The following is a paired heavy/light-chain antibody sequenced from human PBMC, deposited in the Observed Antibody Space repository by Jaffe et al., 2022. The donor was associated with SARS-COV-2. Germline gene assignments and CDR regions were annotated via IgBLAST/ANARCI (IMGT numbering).Light chain of an antibody. V-gene: IGLV3-19*01. J-gene: IGLJ1*01. Sequence: SSELTQDPAVSVALGQTVRITCQGDSLRTYYANWYQQKPGQAPVVVIYDKNNRPSGIPDRFSGSSSGNTASLTITGAQAEDEADYYCNSRDSSGNHVFGTGTKVTVL. CDR1: SLRTYY. CDR3: NSRDSSGNHV. CDR2: DKN.
Heavy chain of an antibody. J-gene: IGHJ4*02. D-gene: IGHD3-3*01. Sequence: QVQLQESGPGLVKPSQTLSLTCTVSGGSISSGNYYWSWIRQPAGKGLEWIGRIYISGSTNYNPSLKSRVTISLDTSKNQFSLKLSSVTAADTAVYYCARAYYDFWSGYLDYWGQGTLVTVSS. V-gene: IGHV4-61*02. CDR2: IYISGST. CDR1: GGSISSGNYY. CDR3: ARAYYDFWSGYLDY.